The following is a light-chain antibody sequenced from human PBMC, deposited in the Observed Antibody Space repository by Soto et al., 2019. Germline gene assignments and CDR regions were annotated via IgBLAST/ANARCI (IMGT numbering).Light chain of an antibody. J-gene: IGKJ2*01. V-gene: IGKV1-5*03. CDR2: RAS. Sequence: DIQMTQSPSTLSAYVGERVTITCRASQSISPWLVWYQKKPGKAPNLLIYRASNLQTGVPSRFSGSGSGTEFTLTINSLQPDDFATYYCQQYRGRPYTFGQGTKLEIE. CDR3: QQYRGRPYT. CDR1: QSISPW.